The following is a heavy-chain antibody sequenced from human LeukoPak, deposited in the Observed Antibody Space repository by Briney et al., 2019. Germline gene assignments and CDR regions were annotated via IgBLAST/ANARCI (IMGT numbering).Heavy chain of an antibody. J-gene: IGHJ3*02. CDR3: ARVNSGWTDAFDI. D-gene: IGHD6-19*01. Sequence: ASVKVSCKASGYTFTAYYRHWVRQAPGQGLEWMGWFNPNSGGTNYAQEFQGRVTMARDTSISTAYMELSRLRSDDTAVYYCARVNSGWTDAFDIWGQGTMVTVSS. CDR2: FNPNSGGT. V-gene: IGHV1-2*02. CDR1: GYTFTAYY.